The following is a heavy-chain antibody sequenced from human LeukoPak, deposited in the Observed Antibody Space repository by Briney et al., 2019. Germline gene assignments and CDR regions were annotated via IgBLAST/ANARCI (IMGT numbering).Heavy chain of an antibody. CDR2: IIQDGSDK. J-gene: IGHJ3*02. CDR1: GFTFSNYW. CDR3: ARDQAAFDI. Sequence: GGSLRLSCAASGFTFSNYWMTWVRQDPGKGLEWVANIIQDGSDKYYVDSVKGRFTISRDNAKNSLSLQMNSLRAEDTAVYYCARDQAAFDIWGQGTMVTVSS. V-gene: IGHV3-7*05.